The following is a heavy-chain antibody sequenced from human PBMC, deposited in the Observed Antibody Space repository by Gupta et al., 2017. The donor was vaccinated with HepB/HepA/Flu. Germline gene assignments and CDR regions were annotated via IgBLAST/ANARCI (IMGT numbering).Heavy chain of an antibody. Sequence: EVQLVESGGGLFQPGGSLRLSWAASGFTFRNYWMNWVRQTPEKGLEWVANIKPDGSGKSYVDSVKGRFTVSRDNAKNSLWLQMNSLTAEDTAVYYCAAWGVTNYWGQGTLVTVSS. V-gene: IGHV3-7*01. CDR3: AAWGVTNY. CDR2: IKPDGSGK. CDR1: GFTFRNYW. J-gene: IGHJ4*02. D-gene: IGHD3-16*01.